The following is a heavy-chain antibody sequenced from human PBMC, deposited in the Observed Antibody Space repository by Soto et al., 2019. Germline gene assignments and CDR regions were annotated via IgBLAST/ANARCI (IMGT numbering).Heavy chain of an antibody. V-gene: IGHV3-33*01. J-gene: IGHJ6*02. CDR1: GFTFSSYG. D-gene: IGHD3-3*01. CDR2: IWYDGSNK. Sequence: LRLSCAASGFTFSSYGMHWVRQAPGKGLEWVAVIWYDGSNKYYADSVKGRFTISRDNSKNTLYLQMNSLRAEDTAVYYCARDRSGSYGMDVWGQGTTVTVSS. CDR3: ARDRSGSYGMDV.